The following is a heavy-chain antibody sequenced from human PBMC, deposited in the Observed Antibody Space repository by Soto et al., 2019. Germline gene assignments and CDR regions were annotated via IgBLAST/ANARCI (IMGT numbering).Heavy chain of an antibody. Sequence: PSETLSLTCTVSGGSVNSGDYYWSWMRQPPGKGLEWIGHVYFSGSTNYNPSLKGRVTISIDTSKNQFSLKLSSVTAGDTAVYYCAKIPVDTYMIYWSDPWGQGTLVTVSS. CDR1: GGSVNSGDYY. J-gene: IGHJ5*02. CDR2: VYFSGST. CDR3: AKIPVDTYMIYWSDP. D-gene: IGHD5-18*01. V-gene: IGHV4-61*08.